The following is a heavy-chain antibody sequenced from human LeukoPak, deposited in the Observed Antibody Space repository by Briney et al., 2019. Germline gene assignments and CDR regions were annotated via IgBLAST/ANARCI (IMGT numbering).Heavy chain of an antibody. J-gene: IGHJ4*02. Sequence: GGSLRLSCAPSGFIFSSYAMSWVRQTPGKGLEWVSRISESGGSTYYADSVKGRFTISRDNSKNTLYLQMNSLRAEDTAVYYCAKDRGSSWYGTSDYWGQGTLVTASP. CDR2: ISESGGST. D-gene: IGHD6-13*01. CDR3: AKDRGSSWYGTSDY. CDR1: GFIFSSYA. V-gene: IGHV3-23*01.